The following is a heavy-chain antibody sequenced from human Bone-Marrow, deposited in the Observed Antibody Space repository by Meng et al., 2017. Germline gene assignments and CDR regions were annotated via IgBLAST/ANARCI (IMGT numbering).Heavy chain of an antibody. V-gene: IGHV3-21*01. Sequence: GGSLRLSCAASGFTFSSYNMNWVRQAPGKGPEWVSSISSSSSYIYYADSVKGRFTISRDNAKNSLYLQMNSLRAEDTAVYYCARDQERRPLHYYDSSGYYNAFDIWGQGTMVTVSS. CDR1: GFTFSSYN. CDR2: ISSSSSYI. CDR3: ARDQERRPLHYYDSSGYYNAFDI. D-gene: IGHD3-22*01. J-gene: IGHJ3*02.